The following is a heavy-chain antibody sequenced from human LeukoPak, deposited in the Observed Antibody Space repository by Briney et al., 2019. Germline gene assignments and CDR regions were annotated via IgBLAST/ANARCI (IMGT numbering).Heavy chain of an antibody. Sequence: PSETLSLTCTVSGGSISSSSYYWGWIRQPPGKGLEWIGSIYYSGSTYYNPSLKSRVTISVDTSKNQFSLKLSSVTAADTAVYYCARTQYSSSWRTFDYWGQGTLVTVSS. CDR1: GGSISSSSYY. CDR3: ARTQYSSSWRTFDY. D-gene: IGHD6-13*01. J-gene: IGHJ4*02. V-gene: IGHV4-39*07. CDR2: IYYSGST.